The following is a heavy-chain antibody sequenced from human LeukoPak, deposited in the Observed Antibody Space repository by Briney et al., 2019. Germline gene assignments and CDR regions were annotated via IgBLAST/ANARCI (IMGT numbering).Heavy chain of an antibody. V-gene: IGHV3-23*01. CDR3: ATRGLVSNWYFDF. J-gene: IGHJ2*01. D-gene: IGHD6-6*01. Sequence: GGSLRLSCAAFGFTFYNYEMHWVRQAPGKGLEWVSGIAANGGGTHYADSVKGRFTISRDNSDNTVFLQMNYLRAEDTAIYYCATRGLVSNWYFDFWGRGTLVTVSS. CDR1: GFTFYNYE. CDR2: IAANGGGT.